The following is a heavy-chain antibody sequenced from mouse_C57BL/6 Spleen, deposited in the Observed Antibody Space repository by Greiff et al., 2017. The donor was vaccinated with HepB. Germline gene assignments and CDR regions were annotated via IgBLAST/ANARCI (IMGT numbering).Heavy chain of an antibody. V-gene: IGHV5-6*01. CDR2: ISSGGSYT. CDR1: GFTFSSYG. Sequence: EVHLVESGGDLVKPGGSLKLSCAASGFTFSSYGMSWVRQTPDKRLEWVATISSGGSYTYYPDSVKGRFTISRDNAKNTLYLQMSSLKSEDTAMYYCASDGYYPFDYWGQGTTLTVSS. CDR3: ASDGYYPFDY. J-gene: IGHJ2*01. D-gene: IGHD2-3*01.